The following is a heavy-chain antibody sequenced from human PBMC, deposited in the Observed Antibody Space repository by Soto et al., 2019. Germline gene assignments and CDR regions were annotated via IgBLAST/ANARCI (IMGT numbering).Heavy chain of an antibody. Sequence: GESLKISCKGSGYNFITYLICCVRQLPGKGLEWMGIIYPGDSDTRYSPSFQGQVTISTDKSISTAYLQWSSLKASDTAMYYCARQGVGTTLQYWGPGTLVTVSS. V-gene: IGHV5-51*01. CDR3: ARQGVGTTLQY. J-gene: IGHJ4*02. D-gene: IGHD1-1*01. CDR1: GYNFITYL. CDR2: IYPGDSDT.